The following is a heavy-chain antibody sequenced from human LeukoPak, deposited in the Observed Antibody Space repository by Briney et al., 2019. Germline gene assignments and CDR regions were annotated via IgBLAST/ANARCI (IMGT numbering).Heavy chain of an antibody. CDR1: GGAFSGYY. D-gene: IGHD3-22*01. CDR2: INHSGST. Sequence: SGTLCLTCAVYGGAFSGYYWRWIRQPPGKGLGWIGEINHSGSTNHNPSIKSRVTISVDTSKNQFSLKLSSVTAADTAVYYCARTYYYDSSGYPRGGGREIDYWGQGTLVTVSS. J-gene: IGHJ4*02. CDR3: ARTYYYDSSGYPRGGGREIDY. V-gene: IGHV4-34*01.